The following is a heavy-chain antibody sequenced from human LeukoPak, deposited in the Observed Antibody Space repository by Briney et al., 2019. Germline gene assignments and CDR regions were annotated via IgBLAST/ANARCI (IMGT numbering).Heavy chain of an antibody. CDR1: GGSIRSSYYY. CDR2: IYYSGST. J-gene: IGHJ5*02. D-gene: IGHD1-26*01. Sequence: SETLSLTCTVSGGSIRSSYYYWGWIRQPPGKGLEWIGSIYYSGSTYYNPSLKSRVTISVDTSKNQFSLKLSSVTAADTAVYYCARPPGLSGSSSWFDPWGQGTLVTVSS. CDR3: ARPPGLSGSSSWFDP. V-gene: IGHV4-39*01.